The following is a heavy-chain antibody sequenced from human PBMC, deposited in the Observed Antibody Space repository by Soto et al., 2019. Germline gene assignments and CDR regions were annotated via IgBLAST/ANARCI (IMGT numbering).Heavy chain of an antibody. Sequence: SETLSLTCTVSGGSVSSGSYYWSWIRQPPGKGLEWIGYIYYSGSTNYNPSLKSRVTISVDTSKNQFSLKLSSVTAAETAVYYCARDVQGRYGGNSYFDYWGQGTLVTVSS. D-gene: IGHD2-21*02. CDR2: IYYSGST. V-gene: IGHV4-61*01. J-gene: IGHJ4*02. CDR3: ARDVQGRYGGNSYFDY. CDR1: GGSVSSGSYY.